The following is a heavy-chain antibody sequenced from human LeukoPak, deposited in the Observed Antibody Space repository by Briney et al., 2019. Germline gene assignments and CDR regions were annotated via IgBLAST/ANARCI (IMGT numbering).Heavy chain of an antibody. Sequence: GSLRLSCAASGFTFSSYAMHWVRQAPGKGLEYVSGISTNGGSTYYANSVKGRFTISRDNSKNTLYLQMGTLRAEDMAVYYCARGKGYCSGGRCYYYFDYWGQGTLVTVSS. V-gene: IGHV3-64*01. CDR1: GFTFSSYA. J-gene: IGHJ4*02. D-gene: IGHD2-15*01. CDR2: ISTNGGST. CDR3: ARGKGYCSGGRCYYYFDY.